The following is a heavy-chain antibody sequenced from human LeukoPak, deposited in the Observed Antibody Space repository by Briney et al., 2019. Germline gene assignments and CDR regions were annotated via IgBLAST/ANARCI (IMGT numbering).Heavy chain of an antibody. J-gene: IGHJ6*03. V-gene: IGHV3-48*04. Sequence: GGSLRLSCAASGFTFSSYGMHWVRQAPGKVLEWVSYIDLSGSTLYYVDSVKGRFTISRDNAKNSLYLQMNSLRAEDTAVYYCARAETIFRPSMDVWGKGTTVTVSS. CDR2: IDLSGSTL. CDR3: ARAETIFRPSMDV. D-gene: IGHD3-3*01. CDR1: GFTFSSYG.